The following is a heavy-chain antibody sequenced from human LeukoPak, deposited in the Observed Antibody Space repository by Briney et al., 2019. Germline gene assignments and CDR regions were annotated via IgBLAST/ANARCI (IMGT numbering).Heavy chain of an antibody. V-gene: IGHV3-21*01. Sequence: GGSLRLSCAASGFTFSSYSMNWVRQAPGKGLEWVSSISSSSSYIYYADSVKGRFTISRDNAKNSLYLQMNSLRAEDTAVYYCAKDSARRYGSGSYLDYWGQGTLVTVS. D-gene: IGHD3-10*01. CDR3: AKDSARRYGSGSYLDY. J-gene: IGHJ4*02. CDR2: ISSSSSYI. CDR1: GFTFSSYS.